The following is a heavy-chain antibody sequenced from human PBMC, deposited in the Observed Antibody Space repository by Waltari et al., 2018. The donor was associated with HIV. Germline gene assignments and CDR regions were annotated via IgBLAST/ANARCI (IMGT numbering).Heavy chain of an antibody. CDR2: INSDGTDQ. J-gene: IGHJ6*02. V-gene: IGHV3-74*01. Sequence: VQLLEAGGGSVELGRSLRVSCTPSGFSLTTYCGHSAIQGLGKGLVWVSSINSDGTDQRYAESVKGRFTISRDTAKNTVYLQVNRLGGEDTSVYYCARGKDCVCGTCDGYNYYGIVVSGQGTTVTVSS. CDR3: ARGKDCVCGTCDGYNYYGIVV. CDR1: GFSLTTYC. D-gene: IGHD2-15*01.